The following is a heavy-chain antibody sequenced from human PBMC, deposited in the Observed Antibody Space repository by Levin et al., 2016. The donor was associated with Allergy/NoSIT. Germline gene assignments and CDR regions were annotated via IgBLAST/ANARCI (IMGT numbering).Heavy chain of an antibody. CDR2: IYYSGST. CDR1: GGSISSSSYY. Sequence: GSLRLSCTVSGGSISSSSYYWGWIRQPPGKGLEWIGSIYYSGSTYYNPSLKSRVTISVDTSKNQFSLKLSSVTAADTAVYYCARRAYDFWSGSQPLYMDVWGKGTTVTVSS. V-gene: IGHV4-39*01. CDR3: ARRAYDFWSGSQPLYMDV. J-gene: IGHJ6*03. D-gene: IGHD3-3*01.